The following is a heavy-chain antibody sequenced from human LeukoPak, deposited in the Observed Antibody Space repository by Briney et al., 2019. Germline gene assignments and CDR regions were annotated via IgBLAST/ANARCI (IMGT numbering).Heavy chain of an antibody. D-gene: IGHD3-10*01. Sequence: ASVKVSCKASGYTFTGYYMHWVRQAPGRGLEWMGWINPNSGGTNYAQKFQGRVTMTRDTSISTAYMELSRLRSDDTAVYYCARGWFGELFPLDYWGQGTLVTVSS. CDR2: INPNSGGT. V-gene: IGHV1-2*02. CDR1: GYTFTGYY. CDR3: ARGWFGELFPLDY. J-gene: IGHJ4*02.